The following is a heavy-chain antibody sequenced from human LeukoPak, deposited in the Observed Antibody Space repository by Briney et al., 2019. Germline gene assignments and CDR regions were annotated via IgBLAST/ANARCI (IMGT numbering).Heavy chain of an antibody. Sequence: ASVKVSCKASGYTFTAYYIHWVRQAPGQGLEWMGYINTKSDGTIYAQKFQGRVTIARDTSISTVYMELSRLRFDDTAVYYCAKVKPGAFDLWGQGTVVTVSS. J-gene: IGHJ3*01. CDR1: GYTFTAYY. D-gene: IGHD7-27*01. V-gene: IGHV1-2*02. CDR3: AKVKPGAFDL. CDR2: INTKSDGT.